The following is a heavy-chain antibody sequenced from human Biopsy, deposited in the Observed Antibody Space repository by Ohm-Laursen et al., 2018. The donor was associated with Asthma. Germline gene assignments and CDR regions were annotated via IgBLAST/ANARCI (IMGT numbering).Heavy chain of an antibody. CDR3: ARKAGSCISRTCYSLDF. J-gene: IGHJ4*02. CDR1: GGTFNTYV. V-gene: IGHV1-69*13. CDR2: INSVFGTT. Sequence: VASVKVSCKFLGGTFNTYVIGWVRQAPGQGLEWMGGINSVFGTTTYPQKFQDRVTITADDSTSTVCMELSSLRSEDTAVYYCARKAGSCISRTCYSLDFWGQGTLVTVSS. D-gene: IGHD2-2*01.